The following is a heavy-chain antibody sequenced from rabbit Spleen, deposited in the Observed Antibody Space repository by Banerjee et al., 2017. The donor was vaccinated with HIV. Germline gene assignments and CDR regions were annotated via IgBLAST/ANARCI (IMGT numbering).Heavy chain of an antibody. Sequence: QSLEESGGDLVKPGASLTLTCIASGVSFSASSYMCWVRQAPGKGLEWIACIDSGSSGFSYFASWAKGRFTISKTSSTTVTLQMTSLTAADRAAYFCARDLVGVIGWNFYLWGPGTLVTVS. CDR1: GVSFSASSY. J-gene: IGHJ4*01. D-gene: IGHD1-1*01. CDR2: IDSGSSGFS. CDR3: ARDLVGVIGWNFYL. V-gene: IGHV1S40*01.